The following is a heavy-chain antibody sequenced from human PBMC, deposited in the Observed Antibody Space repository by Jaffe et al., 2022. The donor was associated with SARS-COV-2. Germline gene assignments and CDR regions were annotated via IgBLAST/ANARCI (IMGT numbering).Heavy chain of an antibody. CDR3: SATYASILSL. CDR2: IRSNANGGSV. CDR1: GFIFGDFT. D-gene: IGHD2-2*01. J-gene: IGHJ4*02. V-gene: IGHV3-49*05. Sequence: EVQVVESGGDLVNPGRSLRLSCETSGFIFGDFTMSWFRQAPGKGLEWVAFIRSNANGGSVEYAASVEGRFIISRDDSKSFAYLQMNSLKTEDTGRYYCSATYASILSLWGQGTPVIVSS.